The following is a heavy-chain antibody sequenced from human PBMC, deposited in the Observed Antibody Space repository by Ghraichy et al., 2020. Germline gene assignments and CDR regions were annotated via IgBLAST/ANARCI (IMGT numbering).Heavy chain of an antibody. CDR2: ISWDGGRT. CDR1: GFTFEDYN. D-gene: IGHD3-10*01. CDR3: VKGSGDASRYYLDD. J-gene: IGHJ4*02. V-gene: IGHV3-43*01. Sequence: GESLNISCAASGFTFEDYNMHWVRQAPGKGLEWVSLISWDGGRTYYGDSAKGRFTISRDNSKKSLYLQMNSRRNEDSALYYCVKGSGDASRYYLDDWGQGIMVSVSS.